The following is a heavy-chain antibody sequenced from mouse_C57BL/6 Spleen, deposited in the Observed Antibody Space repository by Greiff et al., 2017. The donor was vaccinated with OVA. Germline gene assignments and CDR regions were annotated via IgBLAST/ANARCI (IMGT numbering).Heavy chain of an antibody. Sequence: EVKLLESGGGLVQPKGSLKLSCAASGFSFNTYAMNWVRQAPGKGLEWVARIRSKSDNFATYYADSLKDRFTISRDDSESMLYLQMNNLKTEDTAMYYCVMGSFDYWGQGTTLTVSS. CDR2: IRSKSDNFAT. CDR1: GFSFNTYA. J-gene: IGHJ2*01. CDR3: VMGSFDY. V-gene: IGHV10-1*01.